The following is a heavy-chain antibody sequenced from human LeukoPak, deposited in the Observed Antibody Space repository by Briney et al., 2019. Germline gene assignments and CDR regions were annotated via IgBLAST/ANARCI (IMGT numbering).Heavy chain of an antibody. CDR2: IYYSGST. Sequence: PSETLSLTCTVSGGSISSGAYYWSWIRQPPGKGLEWIGYIYYSGSTYYNPPLKSRVTISVDTSKNQFSLKLSSVTAADTAVYYCARIVSSGYYFDPWGQGTLVTVSS. CDR1: GGSISSGAYY. V-gene: IGHV4-30-4*01. J-gene: IGHJ5*02. CDR3: ARIVSSGYYFDP. D-gene: IGHD3-22*01.